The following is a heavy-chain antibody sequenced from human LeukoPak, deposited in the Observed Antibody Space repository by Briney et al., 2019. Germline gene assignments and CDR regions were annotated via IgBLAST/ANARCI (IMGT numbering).Heavy chain of an antibody. Sequence: GGSLRLSCAASGFTFSSYWMHWVRQAPGKGLVWVSRINNDGSSTTYADSVKGRLTIARDNGKSTLYLQMNSLRAEDTAVYYCAFGSGREGYMDVWGKGTTVTVSS. CDR1: GFTFSSYW. CDR2: INNDGSST. J-gene: IGHJ6*03. CDR3: AFGSGREGYMDV. V-gene: IGHV3-74*03. D-gene: IGHD3-10*01.